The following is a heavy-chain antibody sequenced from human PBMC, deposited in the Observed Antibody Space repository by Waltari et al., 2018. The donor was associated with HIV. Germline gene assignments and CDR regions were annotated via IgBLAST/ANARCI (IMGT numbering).Heavy chain of an antibody. J-gene: IGHJ6*02. Sequence: QVQLQQWGAGLLKPSETLSLTCAVYGGSFSGYYWSWIRQPPGKGLEWIGEINHSGSTNYNPSLKSRVTISVDTSKNQFSLKLSSVTAADTAVYYCARITYSSSWYDRGPRWSMDVWGQGTTVTVSS. CDR3: ARITYSSSWYDRGPRWSMDV. CDR2: INHSGST. CDR1: GGSFSGYY. D-gene: IGHD6-13*01. V-gene: IGHV4-34*01.